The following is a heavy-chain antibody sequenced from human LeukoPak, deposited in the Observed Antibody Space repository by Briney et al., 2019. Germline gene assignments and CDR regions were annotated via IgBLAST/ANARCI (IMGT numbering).Heavy chain of an antibody. CDR1: GYTFTSYG. CDR3: AREIGPRQLHLWGSTFDY. V-gene: IGHV1-46*01. J-gene: IGHJ4*02. CDR2: INPSDGKT. D-gene: IGHD5-18*01. Sequence: ASVKVSCKASGYTFTSYGISWVRQAPGQGLGWMGIINPSDGKTSYAQKFQGRVTMTRDTSTSTVYMELSSLRSEDTAVYYCAREIGPRQLHLWGSTFDYWGQGTLVTVSS.